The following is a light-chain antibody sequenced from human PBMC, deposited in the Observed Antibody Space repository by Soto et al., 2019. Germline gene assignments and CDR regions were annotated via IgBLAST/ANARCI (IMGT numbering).Light chain of an antibody. CDR2: QVS. Sequence: DVVMTQSPLSLPVTLGKPASISCRSSQSLVDSDGNSYLSWFQQGPGQSPRRLIYQVSNRDSGVPDRFSGSGSGTDFTLKISRVAAEDVGIYYRMKGSHWPKTFGQGTKVEI. V-gene: IGKV2-30*01. CDR1: QSLVDSDGNSY. J-gene: IGKJ1*01. CDR3: MKGSHWPKT.